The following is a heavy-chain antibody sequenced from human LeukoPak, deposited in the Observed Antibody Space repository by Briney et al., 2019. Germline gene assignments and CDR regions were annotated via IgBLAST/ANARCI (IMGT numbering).Heavy chain of an antibody. D-gene: IGHD5-24*01. CDR3: ARRAYNWGAFDI. Sequence: PGGSLRLSCAASGFTFTNYAMNWVRQAPGKGLEWVSTLSPSGADTYYADSVKGRFTISRDISKNTLYLQMNGLRAEDTAVYYCARRAYNWGAFDIWGQGTMVTVSS. V-gene: IGHV3-23*01. CDR1: GFTFTNYA. J-gene: IGHJ3*02. CDR2: LSPSGADT.